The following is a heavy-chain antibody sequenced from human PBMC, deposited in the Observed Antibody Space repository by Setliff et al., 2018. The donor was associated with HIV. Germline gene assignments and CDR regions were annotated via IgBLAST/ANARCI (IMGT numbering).Heavy chain of an antibody. Sequence: SENLSLTCSVSGVSISSYYWSWIRHSPGKGLEWIGIIFPGGATNYNPSLTSRVTISVDTSKNHLFLKLTSVTTADTAVYFCAKSSPSIGYITDCWGQGAPVTVSS. CDR3: AKSSPSIGYITDC. J-gene: IGHJ4*02. CDR2: IFPGGAT. D-gene: IGHD5-12*01. V-gene: IGHV4-59*01. CDR1: GVSISSYY.